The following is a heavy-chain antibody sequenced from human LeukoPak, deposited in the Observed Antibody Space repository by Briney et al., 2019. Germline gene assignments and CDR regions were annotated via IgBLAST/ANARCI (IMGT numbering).Heavy chain of an antibody. V-gene: IGHV3-74*01. D-gene: IGHD6-13*01. Sequence: GRSLRLSCAASGFTLSGNWMHWVRQAPGKGLVWVSRINSDGSSTSYADSVKGRFTISRDNAKNTLYLQMNSLRVEDTGVYYCARDGSSWANWLDPWGQGTLVTVSS. J-gene: IGHJ5*02. CDR2: INSDGSST. CDR3: ARDGSSWANWLDP. CDR1: GFTLSGNW.